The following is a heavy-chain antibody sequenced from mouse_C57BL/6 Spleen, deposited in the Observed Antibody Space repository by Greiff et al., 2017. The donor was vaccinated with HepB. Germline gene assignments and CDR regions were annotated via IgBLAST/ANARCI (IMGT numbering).Heavy chain of an antibody. V-gene: IGHV1-64*01. CDR3: ARTPPYYYGSVHY. Sequence: QVQLQQPGAELVKPGASVKLSCKASGYTFTSYWMHWVKQRPGQGLEWIGMIHPNSGSTNYNEKFKSKATLTVDKSSSTAYMQLRSLTSEDSAVYYCARTPPYYYGSVHYWGQGTTLTVSS. CDR1: GYTFTSYW. D-gene: IGHD1-1*01. J-gene: IGHJ2*01. CDR2: IHPNSGST.